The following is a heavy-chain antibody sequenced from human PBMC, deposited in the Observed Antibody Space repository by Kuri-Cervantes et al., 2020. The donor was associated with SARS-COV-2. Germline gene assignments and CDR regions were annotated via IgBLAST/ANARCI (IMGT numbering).Heavy chain of an antibody. CDR1: GFTFDDYA. Sequence: SLKISCAASGFTFDDYAMHWVRQAPGKGLEWVSGISWNSGSIGYADSVKGRFTISRDNAKNSLYLQMNSLRAEDTALYYCAKDIREQLVGGVGWFDPWGQGTLGHRLL. CDR3: AKDIREQLVGGVGWFDP. J-gene: IGHJ5*02. CDR2: ISWNSGSI. D-gene: IGHD6-6*01. V-gene: IGHV3-9*01.